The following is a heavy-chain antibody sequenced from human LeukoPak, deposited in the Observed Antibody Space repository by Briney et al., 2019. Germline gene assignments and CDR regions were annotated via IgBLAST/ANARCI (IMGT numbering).Heavy chain of an antibody. Sequence: PGGSLRLSCAASGFSFSDYYMSWIRQAPGKGLEWVSYISSSGSTIYYADSVKGRFTISRDNAKNSLYLQMNSLKTEDTAVYYCSRSKYDSSGRYHAGGESWGPGTRVTVTS. CDR3: SRSKYDSSGRYHAGGES. CDR2: ISSSGSTI. V-gene: IGHV3-11*01. CDR1: GFSFSDYY. D-gene: IGHD3-22*01. J-gene: IGHJ5*02.